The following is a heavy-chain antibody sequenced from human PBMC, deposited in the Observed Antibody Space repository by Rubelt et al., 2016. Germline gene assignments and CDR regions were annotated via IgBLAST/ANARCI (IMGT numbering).Heavy chain of an antibody. D-gene: IGHD6-13*01. CDR1: GGSISSSSYY. Sequence: QLQLQESGPGLVKPSETLSLTCTVSGGSISSSSYYWGWIRQPPGKGLEWIGYISYTGSTKYSPSLKSRVAISVDTSKNQFALRLSSVTAADTAVSFCARDSAGFDYWGQGTLVTVSS. CDR2: ISYTGST. J-gene: IGHJ4*02. CDR3: ARDSAGFDY. V-gene: IGHV4-61*05.